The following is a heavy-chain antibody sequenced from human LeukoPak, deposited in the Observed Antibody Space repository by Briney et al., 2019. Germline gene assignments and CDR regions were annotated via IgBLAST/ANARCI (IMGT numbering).Heavy chain of an antibody. V-gene: IGHV3-30*19. CDR2: ISYDGSNK. Sequence: GGSLRLSCAASGFTFSSYGMHWVRQAPGKGLEWVAVISYDGSNKYYADSVKGRFTISRDNSKNTLYLQMNSLRAEDTAVYYCAREAGTTEGSTDAFDIWGQGTMVTVSS. CDR1: GFTFSSYG. D-gene: IGHD1-7*01. CDR3: AREAGTTEGSTDAFDI. J-gene: IGHJ3*02.